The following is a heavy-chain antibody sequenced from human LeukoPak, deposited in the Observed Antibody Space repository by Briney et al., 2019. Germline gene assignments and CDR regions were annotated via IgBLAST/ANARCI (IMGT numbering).Heavy chain of an antibody. V-gene: IGHV4-39*07. Sequence: TSETLSLTCTVSGGSVYTSDYYWGWVRQPPGKGPEWIGDIFYTGKTNYNPSLKSRVSISIDTSKNQCSLKLTSVTAADTAVYYCARVFDSWGQGTLVTVSS. CDR2: IFYTGKT. CDR1: GGSVYTSDYY. J-gene: IGHJ4*02. CDR3: ARVFDS.